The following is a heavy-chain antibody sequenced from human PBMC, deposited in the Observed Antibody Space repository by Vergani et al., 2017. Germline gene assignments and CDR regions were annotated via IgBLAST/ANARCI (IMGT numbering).Heavy chain of an antibody. CDR1: GYTFTSYY. D-gene: IGHD2-8*02. CDR3: ARGPPGGVVYYYYMDV. V-gene: IGHV1-46*01. Sequence: QEQLLQSGAELKKPGASVKVSCKTSGYTFTSYYIHWVRQAPGQGLEWVEWMGTINPNTGRATFAQKFQGRVTMTSDTSTRTVYMELSSLRSEDTAVYYCARGPPGGVVYYYYMDVWGKGTTVTVSS. CDR2: INPNTGRA. J-gene: IGHJ6*03.